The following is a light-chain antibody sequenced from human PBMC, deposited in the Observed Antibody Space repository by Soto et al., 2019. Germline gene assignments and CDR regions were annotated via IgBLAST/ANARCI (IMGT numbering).Light chain of an antibody. V-gene: IGLV2-11*01. Sequence: QSVLTQPRSVSGSPGQSVTISCTGTSSDVGGYNSVSWYQQHPGEAPKLMIYDVNRRPSGVPDRFSGSRSGNTASLTISGLQAEDEADYYCSSYTDSSNYVFGTGTKVTVL. CDR1: SSDVGGYNS. CDR3: SSYTDSSNYV. J-gene: IGLJ1*01. CDR2: DVN.